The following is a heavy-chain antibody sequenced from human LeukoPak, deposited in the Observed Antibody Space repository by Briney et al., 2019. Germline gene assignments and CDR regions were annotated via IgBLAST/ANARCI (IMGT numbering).Heavy chain of an antibody. V-gene: IGHV1-46*01. Sequence: ASVKVSCKASAYTFTIYYMHWVRQAPGQGLEWMGIINPSGGSTSYAQKFQGRVTMTRDTSTSTVYMELSSLRSEDTAVYYCARGIEQLCLQNWFDPWGQGTLVAVSS. CDR3: ARGIEQLCLQNWFDP. CDR1: AYTFTIYY. D-gene: IGHD5-18*01. CDR2: INPSGGST. J-gene: IGHJ5*02.